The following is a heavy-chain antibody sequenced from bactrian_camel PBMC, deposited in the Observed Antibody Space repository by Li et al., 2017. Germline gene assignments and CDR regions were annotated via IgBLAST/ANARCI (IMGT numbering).Heavy chain of an antibody. J-gene: IGHJ4*01. CDR1: GFGANSPC. CDR3: AMVWVGAGYKH. V-gene: IGHV3S53*01. Sequence: HVQLVESGGGSVQAGGSLGLSCTYSGFGANSPCMGWFRQAPGKEREGVAVTDSVGQTRYSDSVKGRFTISKDNAKNTLYLQMNSLKSEDTALYYCAMVWVGAGYKHWGQGTQVTVS. CDR2: TDSVGQT. D-gene: IGHD3*01.